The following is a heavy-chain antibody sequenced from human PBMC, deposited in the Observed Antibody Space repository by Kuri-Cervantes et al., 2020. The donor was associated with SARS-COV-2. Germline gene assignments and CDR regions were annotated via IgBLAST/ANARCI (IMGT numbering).Heavy chain of an antibody. CDR1: GGSFSGYY. D-gene: IGHD3-22*01. J-gene: IGHJ2*01. CDR2: INHSGST. V-gene: IGHV4-34*01. Sequence: GSLRLSCAVYGGSFSGYYWSWIRQPPGKGLEWIGEINHSGSTNYNPSLKSRVTISVDTSKNQFSLKLSSVTAADTAVYYCARDPHYYDTNGQDYPWYFDLWGRGTLVTVSS. CDR3: ARDPHYYDTNGQDYPWYFDL.